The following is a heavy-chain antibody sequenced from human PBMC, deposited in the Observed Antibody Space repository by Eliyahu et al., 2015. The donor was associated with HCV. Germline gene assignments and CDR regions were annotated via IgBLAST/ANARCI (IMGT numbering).Heavy chain of an antibody. V-gene: IGHV1-18*01. CDR1: GXXFTSYG. CDR2: IXAHNGNT. D-gene: IGHD6-19*01. J-gene: IGHJ4*02. Sequence: QVQLVQSGAEVKKPGASVKVSCKASGXXFTSYGITWVRQAPGQRXEWMGWIXAHNGNTNYAQKLQGRVTMTTDTSTSTAYMELRSLRSDDTALYYCARDDLSVAGTRPDYWGQGTLVTVSS. CDR3: ARDDLSVAGTRPDY.